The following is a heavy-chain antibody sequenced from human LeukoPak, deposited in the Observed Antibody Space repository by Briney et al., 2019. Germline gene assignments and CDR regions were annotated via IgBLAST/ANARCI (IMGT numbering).Heavy chain of an antibody. V-gene: IGHV4-34*01. Sequence: PSETLSLTCAVYGGSFSGYYWSWIRQPPGKGLEWIGEINHSGSTNYNPSLKSRVTISVDTSKNQFSLKLSSVTAADTAVYYCAGSEMATNSGMDVWGQGTTVTVSS. J-gene: IGHJ6*02. CDR2: INHSGST. CDR1: GGSFSGYY. CDR3: AGSEMATNSGMDV. D-gene: IGHD5-24*01.